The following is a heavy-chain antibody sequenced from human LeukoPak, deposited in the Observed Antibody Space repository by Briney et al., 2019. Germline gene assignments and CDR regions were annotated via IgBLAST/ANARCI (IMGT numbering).Heavy chain of an antibody. V-gene: IGHV3-23*01. J-gene: IGHJ4*02. D-gene: IGHD4-17*01. CDR2: MSGSGGST. CDR1: GFXFSDYA. Sequence: GGSLRLSCAASGFXFSDYAINWVRQDPAKGLEWVSVMSGSGGSTYYADSVKGRFTISRDNSKNTLYLQMNSLRAEDTAVYYCAKEGIVYGDYALYYFDHWGQGTLVTVSS. CDR3: AKEGIVYGDYALYYFDH.